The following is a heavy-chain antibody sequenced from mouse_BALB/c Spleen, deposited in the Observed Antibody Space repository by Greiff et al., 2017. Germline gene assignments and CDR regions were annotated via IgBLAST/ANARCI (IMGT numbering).Heavy chain of an antibody. CDR2: IDPENGDT. CDR3: KRTMITTDYAMDY. Sequence: VQLKESGAELVRSGASVKLSCTASGFNIKDYYMHWVKQRPEQGLEWIGWIDPENGDTEYAPKFQGKATMTADTSSNTAYLQLSSLTSEDTAVYYCKRTMITTDYAMDYWGQGTSVTVSS. CDR1: GFNIKDYY. D-gene: IGHD2-4*01. V-gene: IGHV14-4*02. J-gene: IGHJ4*01.